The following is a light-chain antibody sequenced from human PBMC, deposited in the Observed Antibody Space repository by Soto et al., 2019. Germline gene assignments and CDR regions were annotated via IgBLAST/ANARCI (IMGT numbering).Light chain of an antibody. Sequence: DMQMTQPPSTLSASVGDRVTIACRASQSISSWLAWYQQKPGKAPKLLIYDASSLESGVPSRFSGSGSGTEFTLTISSLQTDDFATYYCQQYDSYSWTFGQGTKV. J-gene: IGKJ1*01. CDR1: QSISSW. CDR3: QQYDSYSWT. CDR2: DAS. V-gene: IGKV1-5*01.